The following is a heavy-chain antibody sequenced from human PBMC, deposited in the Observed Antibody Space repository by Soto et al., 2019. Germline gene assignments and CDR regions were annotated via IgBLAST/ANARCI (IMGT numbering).Heavy chain of an antibody. D-gene: IGHD4-17*01. Sequence: SETLSLNCAVYGGSFSGYYWSWIRQPPGKGLEWIGEINHSGSTNYNPSLKSRVTISVDTSKNQFSLKLSSVTAADTAVYYCARDMAIGDYVFNWFDPWGQGTLVTVSS. CDR2: INHSGST. CDR3: ARDMAIGDYVFNWFDP. V-gene: IGHV4-34*01. J-gene: IGHJ5*02. CDR1: GGSFSGYY.